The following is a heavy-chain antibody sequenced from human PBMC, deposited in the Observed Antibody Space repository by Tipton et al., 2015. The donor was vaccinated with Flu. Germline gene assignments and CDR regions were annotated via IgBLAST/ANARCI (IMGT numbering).Heavy chain of an antibody. CDR1: GGSISSSSYY. J-gene: IGHJ3*02. CDR2: IYYSGST. V-gene: IGHV4-39*07. Sequence: TLSLTCTVSGGSISSSSYYWGWIRQPPGKGLEWIGSIYYSGSTYYNPALKSRVTISVDTSKNQFSLKLSSVTAADTAVYYWARVDTAILEAFDIWGQGTMVTVSS. D-gene: IGHD5-18*01. CDR3: ARVDTAILEAFDI.